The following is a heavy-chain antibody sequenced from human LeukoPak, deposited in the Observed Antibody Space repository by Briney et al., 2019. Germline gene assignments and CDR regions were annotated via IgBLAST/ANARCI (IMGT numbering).Heavy chain of an antibody. D-gene: IGHD2-2*01. CDR1: GYSISSGY. CDR3: ARDSRYCSGASCYS. J-gene: IGHJ4*02. CDR2: IHHPGST. V-gene: IGHV4-38-2*02. Sequence: SETLSLTCTVSGYSISSGYWGWVRQPPGKGLEWIGSIHHPGSTYYNPSLKSRVTISIDTPKNQFSLKLSSVTAADTAVYYCARDSRYCSGASCYSWGQGTLVTVSS.